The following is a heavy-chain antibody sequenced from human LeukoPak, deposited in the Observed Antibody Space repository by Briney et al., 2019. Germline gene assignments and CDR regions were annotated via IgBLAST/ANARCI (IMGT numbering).Heavy chain of an antibody. Sequence: GGTLRLSCAASGFTFSSYGMSWVRQAPGKGLEWVSVIYSGGSTYYADSVKGRFTISRDNSKNTLCLQMNSLRAEDTAVYYCARSRIAAAGTVGFDPWGQGTLVTVSS. J-gene: IGHJ5*02. CDR3: ARSRIAAAGTVGFDP. V-gene: IGHV3-53*01. CDR1: GFTFSSYG. CDR2: IYSGGST. D-gene: IGHD6-13*01.